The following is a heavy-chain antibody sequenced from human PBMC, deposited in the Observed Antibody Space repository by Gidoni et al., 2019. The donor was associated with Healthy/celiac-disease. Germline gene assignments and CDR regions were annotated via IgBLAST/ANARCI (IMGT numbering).Heavy chain of an antibody. D-gene: IGHD6-13*01. CDR3: ARESQGIAASSNWFDP. Sequence: QVQLVESGGGLVKPGGSLRLSCAASGFTFSDYYMSWIRQAPGKGLEWVSSISSSSSYTNYADSVKGRFTISRDNAKNSLYLQMNSLRAEDTAVYYCARESQGIAASSNWFDPWGQGTLVTVSS. CDR1: GFTFSDYY. V-gene: IGHV3-11*05. J-gene: IGHJ5*02. CDR2: ISSSSSYT.